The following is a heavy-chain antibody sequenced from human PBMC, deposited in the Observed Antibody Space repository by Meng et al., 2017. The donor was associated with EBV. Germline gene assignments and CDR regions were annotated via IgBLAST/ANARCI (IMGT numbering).Heavy chain of an antibody. V-gene: IGHV1-8*01. J-gene: IGHJ5*02. CDR1: GYTFTRYD. CDR2: MNPDSGDT. Sequence: VQLVQSGAEVKKPGAYVKVSCKASGYTFTRYDINWVRQAPGQGLEWMGWMNPDSGDTGYAQKFQGRVTMTRDTSINAAYMDLSNLKSEDTALYYCARDVYGSGTYRSDPWGQGTLVTVSS. D-gene: IGHD3-10*01. CDR3: ARDVYGSGTYRSDP.